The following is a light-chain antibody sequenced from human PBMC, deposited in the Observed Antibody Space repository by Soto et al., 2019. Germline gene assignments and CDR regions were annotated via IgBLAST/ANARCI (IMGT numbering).Light chain of an antibody. CDR2: AAS. J-gene: IGKJ1*01. Sequence: AIQLTQSPSSLSASAGDRVTITCRASQAIRTALGWYQQKPGKAPKLLIYAASTLQGGVPPRFSGSGSGTDFTLTISSLQPEDFATYYCLLDFSYFWAFGQGTKV. V-gene: IGKV1-6*01. CDR1: QAIRTA. CDR3: LLDFSYFWA.